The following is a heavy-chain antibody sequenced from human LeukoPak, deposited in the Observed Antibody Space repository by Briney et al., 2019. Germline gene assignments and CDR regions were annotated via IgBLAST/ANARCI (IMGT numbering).Heavy chain of an antibody. CDR1: GFTFDDYA. CDR2: ISWNSGSI. V-gene: IGHV3-9*01. CDR3: AKDTGGYNPRAFDI. J-gene: IGHJ3*02. Sequence: PGGSLRLSCAASGFTFDDYAMHWVRQAPGKGLEWVSGISWNSGSIGYADSVKGRFTISRDNAKNSLYLQMNSLRAEDTALYYCAKDTGGYNPRAFDIWGQGTMVTVSS. D-gene: IGHD5-24*01.